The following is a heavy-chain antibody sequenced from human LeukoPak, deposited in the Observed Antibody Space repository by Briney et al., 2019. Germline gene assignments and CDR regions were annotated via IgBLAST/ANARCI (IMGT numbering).Heavy chain of an antibody. CDR2: IRSKANRYAT. Sequence: TGGSLRLSCAASGFTFSGSAMHWVRQASGKGLEWVGRIRSKANRYATAYAASVKGRFTISRDDSKNTEYLQMNSLKTEDTAVYYYTRLHYSGGSPQDYWGQGTLVTVSS. CDR1: GFTFSGSA. J-gene: IGHJ4*02. D-gene: IGHD1-26*01. CDR3: TRLHYSGGSPQDY. V-gene: IGHV3-73*01.